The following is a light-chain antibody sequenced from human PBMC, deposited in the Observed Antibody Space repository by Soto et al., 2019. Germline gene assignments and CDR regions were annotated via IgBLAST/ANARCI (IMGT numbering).Light chain of an antibody. Sequence: EIVLTQSPGTLSLSPGEGATLSCRASQSVSSSYIAWYQQRPGQTPSLLIYGASTRPTGIPDRFSGSRFGTPFPLSISRLEPGDCAVYYCQHFGGTRFTFGQGTRLEIK. J-gene: IGKJ5*01. CDR2: GAS. CDR3: QHFGGTRFT. V-gene: IGKV3-20*01. CDR1: QSVSSSY.